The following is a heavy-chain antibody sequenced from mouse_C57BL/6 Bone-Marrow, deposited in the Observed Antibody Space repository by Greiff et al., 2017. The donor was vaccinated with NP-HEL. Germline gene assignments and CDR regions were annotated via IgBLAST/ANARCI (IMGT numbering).Heavy chain of an antibody. CDR1: GYAFTNYL. CDR3: ARSGTTVLAPYWYFDV. D-gene: IGHD1-1*01. V-gene: IGHV1-54*01. CDR2: INPGSGGT. J-gene: IGHJ1*03. Sequence: QVQLQQSGAELVRPGTSVKVSCKASGYAFTNYLIEWVKQRPGQGLEWIGVINPGSGGTNYNEKFKGKATLTADKYSSTAYMQLSSLTSEDSAVYFCARSGTTVLAPYWYFDVWGTGTTVTVSS.